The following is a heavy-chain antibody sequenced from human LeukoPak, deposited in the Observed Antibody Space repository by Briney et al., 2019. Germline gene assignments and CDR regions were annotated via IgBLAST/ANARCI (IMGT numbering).Heavy chain of an antibody. CDR3: ARNYYDSSGQGGYFDY. D-gene: IGHD3-22*01. CDR2: ISAYNGNT. Sequence: ASVKVSCKASGYTCTSYGISWVRQAPGQGLEWMGWISAYNGNTNYAQKLQGRVTMTIDTSTSTAYMELRSLRSDDTAVYYCARNYYDSSGQGGYFDYWGQGTLVTVSS. J-gene: IGHJ4*02. V-gene: IGHV1-18*01. CDR1: GYTCTSYG.